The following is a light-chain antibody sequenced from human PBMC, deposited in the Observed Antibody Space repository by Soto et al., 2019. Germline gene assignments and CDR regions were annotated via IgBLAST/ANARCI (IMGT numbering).Light chain of an antibody. Sequence: EIVLTQSPGTLSLSPGERATLSCRASQSVSSNHLAWYQHKPGQAPRLLIYGASSRATGIPERFSGSGSGTDFTLTINRLEPEDFAVYYFQQYGSSPITFGQGTRLEIK. V-gene: IGKV3-20*01. CDR1: QSVSSNH. CDR2: GAS. J-gene: IGKJ5*01. CDR3: QQYGSSPIT.